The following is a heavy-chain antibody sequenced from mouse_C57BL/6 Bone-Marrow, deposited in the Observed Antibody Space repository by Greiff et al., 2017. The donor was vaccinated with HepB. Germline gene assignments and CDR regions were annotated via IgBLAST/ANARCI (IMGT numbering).Heavy chain of an antibody. CDR2: IRLKSDNYAT. CDR1: GFTFSNYW. J-gene: IGHJ2*01. Sequence: EVKVEESGGGLVQPGGSMKLSCVASGFTFSNYWMNWVRQSPEKGLEWVAQIRLKSDNYATHYAESVKGRFTISRDDSKSSVYLQMNNLRAEDTGIYYCTGVCRYYYGTLFDYWGQGTTLTVSS. V-gene: IGHV6-3*01. CDR3: TGVCRYYYGTLFDY. D-gene: IGHD1-1*01.